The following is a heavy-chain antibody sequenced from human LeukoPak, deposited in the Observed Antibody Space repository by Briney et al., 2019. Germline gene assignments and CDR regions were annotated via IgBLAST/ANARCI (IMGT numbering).Heavy chain of an antibody. D-gene: IGHD3-10*01. CDR1: GFTFSNYW. J-gene: IGHJ4*02. CDR3: ALLGSKLLWRIDY. Sequence: PGGSLRLSCAASGFTFSNYWMTWVRQAPGKGLEWVANIKEDGSEKSYVDSVKGRFTISRDNAKNSLYLQMNTLRGEDTAIYYCALLGSKLLWRIDYWGQGTLVTVSS. V-gene: IGHV3-7*03. CDR2: IKEDGSEK.